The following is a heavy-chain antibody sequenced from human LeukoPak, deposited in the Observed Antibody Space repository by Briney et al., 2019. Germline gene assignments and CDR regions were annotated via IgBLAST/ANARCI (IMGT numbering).Heavy chain of an antibody. Sequence: GASVKVSCKASGYTFTNYYIHWVRQATGQGLEWMGWMNPNSGNTGYAQKFQGRVTMTRNTSISTAYMELSSLRSEDTAVYYCARGRGRQKWFGELSPYYFDYWGQGTPVTVSS. J-gene: IGHJ4*02. D-gene: IGHD3-10*01. V-gene: IGHV1-8*02. CDR3: ARGRGRQKWFGELSPYYFDY. CDR2: MNPNSGNT. CDR1: GYTFTNYY.